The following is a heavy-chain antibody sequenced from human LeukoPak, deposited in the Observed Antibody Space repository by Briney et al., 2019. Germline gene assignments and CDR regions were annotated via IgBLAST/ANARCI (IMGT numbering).Heavy chain of an antibody. CDR2: INPNSGGT. V-gene: IGHV1-2*02. J-gene: IGHJ4*02. CDR3: ASNRLAGSGTYTTDY. Sequence: GASVKVSCKASGYTFTGYYMHWVRQAPGQGLEWMGWINPNSGGTNYAQKFQGRVTMTRDTSISTAYMELSRLRFDDTAVYYCASNRLAGSGTYTTDYWGQRTLVIVSS. CDR1: GYTFTGYY. D-gene: IGHD3-10*01.